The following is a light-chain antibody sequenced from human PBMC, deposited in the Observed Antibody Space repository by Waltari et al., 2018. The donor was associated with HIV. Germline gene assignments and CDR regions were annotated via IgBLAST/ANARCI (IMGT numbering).Light chain of an antibody. CDR3: QQVNGYPLT. V-gene: IGKV1-9*01. CDR2: ATS. J-gene: IGKJ4*01. CDR1: QNIYSY. Sequence: DIQFTQSPSFLSASIGDRLTITCRASQNIYSYLVWYQQKPGRAPQVLIYATSTLQSGVPSRFSGSGSGTEFALTITNLQPDDFATYYCQQVNGYPLTFGGGTKVEIK.